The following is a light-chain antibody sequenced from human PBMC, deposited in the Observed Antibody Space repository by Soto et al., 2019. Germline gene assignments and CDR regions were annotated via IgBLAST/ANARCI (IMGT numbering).Light chain of an antibody. CDR3: QQLNSYPPS. Sequence: DIQMTQSPSTLSASVGDRVTITCRASQSISSWLAWYQQKPGKAPKLLIYDASSLHSGVPSRFSGGRSGTEFTLTISSLQPEDFATYYCQQLNSYPPSFGQGTRLEIK. J-gene: IGKJ5*01. CDR2: DAS. V-gene: IGKV1-5*01. CDR1: QSISSW.